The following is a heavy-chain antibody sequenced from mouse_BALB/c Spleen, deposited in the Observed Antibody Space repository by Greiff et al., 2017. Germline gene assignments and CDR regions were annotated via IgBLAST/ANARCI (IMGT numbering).Heavy chain of an antibody. J-gene: IGHJ4*01. CDR3: ARNAAPHYYGSSYYAMDY. CDR2: INPNNGGT. D-gene: IGHD1-1*01. CDR1: GYTFTDYN. V-gene: IGHV1-18*01. Sequence: EVQLQQSGPELVKPGASVKMSCKASGYTFTDYNMDWVKQSHGKSLEWIGDINPNNGGTIYNQKFKGKATLTVDKSSSTAYMELRSLTSEDTAVYYGARNAAPHYYGSSYYAMDYWGQGTSVTVSS.